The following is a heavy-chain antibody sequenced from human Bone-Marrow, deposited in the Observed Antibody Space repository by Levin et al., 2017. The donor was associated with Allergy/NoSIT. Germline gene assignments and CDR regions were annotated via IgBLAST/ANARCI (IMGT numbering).Heavy chain of an antibody. CDR1: GVLFSNNT. CDR3: ATLLTGYHR. V-gene: IGHV3-48*01. J-gene: IGHJ4*02. CDR2: ISRRSTTL. D-gene: IGHD3-9*01. Sequence: HTGGSLRLSCVVSGVLFSNNTMNWVRQAPGKGLEWVAYISRRSTTLFYADSVKGRFTISRDNGKNSLYLEMNSLRVEDTAVYYCATLLTGYHRWGQGTLVTVSS.